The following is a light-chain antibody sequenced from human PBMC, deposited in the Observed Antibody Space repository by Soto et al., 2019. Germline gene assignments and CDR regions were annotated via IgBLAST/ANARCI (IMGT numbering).Light chain of an antibody. CDR1: ASDIGRYNY. Sequence: QSALTQPPSASGSPGQSVTISCIGTASDIGRYNYVSWYQHHPGKAPKLIIYGVTKRPSGVPDRFSGSKSGNTASLTVSGLQADDEADYYCNSYVGSNTYVFGTGTKLTVL. V-gene: IGLV2-8*01. J-gene: IGLJ1*01. CDR2: GVT. CDR3: NSYVGSNTYV.